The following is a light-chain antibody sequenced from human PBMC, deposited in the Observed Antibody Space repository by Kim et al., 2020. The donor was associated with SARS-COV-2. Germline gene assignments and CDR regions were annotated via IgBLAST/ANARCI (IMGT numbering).Light chain of an antibody. CDR3: TSYTSSSTRV. CDR2: DVS. J-gene: IGLJ3*02. Sequence: QSALTQPASVSGSPGQSLTISCTGTSSDVGAYNFVSWYQQHPGKAPKLLIYDVSERPSGVSNRFSGSKSGNTASLTISGLQAADEADYYCTSYTSSSTRVFGGGTQLTVL. CDR1: SSDVGAYNF. V-gene: IGLV2-14*01.